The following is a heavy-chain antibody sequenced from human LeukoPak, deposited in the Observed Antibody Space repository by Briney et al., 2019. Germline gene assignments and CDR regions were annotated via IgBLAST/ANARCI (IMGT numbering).Heavy chain of an antibody. D-gene: IGHD1-1*01. CDR2: LIPIFHTA. Sequence: ASVKVSCKASGGTFSSYVIIWVRQAPGQGLEWMGRLIPIFHTANYAQKFQGRVTLTTDESTSTAYMELSSLRSEDTAVYYCATPTNRNDYLSLDYDAFDIWGQGTMVTVSS. CDR3: ATPTNRNDYLSLDYDAFDI. J-gene: IGHJ3*02. CDR1: GGTFSSYV. V-gene: IGHV1-69*05.